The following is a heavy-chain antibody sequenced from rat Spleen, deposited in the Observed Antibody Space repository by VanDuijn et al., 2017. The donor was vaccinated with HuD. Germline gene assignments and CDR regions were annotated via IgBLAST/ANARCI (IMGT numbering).Heavy chain of an antibody. V-gene: IGHV5-25*01. D-gene: IGHD1-2*01. Sequence: EVQLVESGGGLVQPGRSLKLSCAASGFTFSSFAMAWVRQAPKKGLEWVATITSGGSNTYYPDSVKGRFTISRDNAKSTLYLQMDSLRSEDTATYYCAKDQHYSSSDYYVMDAWGQGASVTVSS. CDR2: ITSGGSNT. CDR3: AKDQHYSSSDYYVMDA. J-gene: IGHJ4*01. CDR1: GFTFSSFA.